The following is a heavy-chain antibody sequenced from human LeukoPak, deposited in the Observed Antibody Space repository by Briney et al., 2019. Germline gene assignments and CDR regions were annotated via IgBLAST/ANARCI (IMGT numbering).Heavy chain of an antibody. CDR3: ARVTSYYDYVWGSYRYIAVLDY. CDR1: GGSFSGYY. Sequence: SETLSLTCAVYGGSFSGYYWSWIRQPPGKGLDWIGEINHSGSTNYNPSLKSRVTISVDTSKNQFSLKLSSVTAADTAVYYCARVTSYYDYVWGSYRYIAVLDYWGQGTLVTVSS. CDR2: INHSGST. V-gene: IGHV4-34*01. D-gene: IGHD3-16*02. J-gene: IGHJ4*02.